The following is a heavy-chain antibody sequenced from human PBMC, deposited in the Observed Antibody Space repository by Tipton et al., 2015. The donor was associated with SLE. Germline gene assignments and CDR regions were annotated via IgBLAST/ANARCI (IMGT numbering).Heavy chain of an antibody. CDR1: GGSISSSSYY. J-gene: IGHJ1*01. CDR3: ARGPGGELSAEYFQH. CDR2: IYYSGST. Sequence: TLSLTCTVSGGSISSSSYYWGWIRQPPGKGLEWIGSIYYSGSTYYNPSLKSRVTISVDTSKNQFSLKLSSVTAADTAVYYCARGPGGELSAEYFQHWGQGTLVTVPS. V-gene: IGHV4-39*07. D-gene: IGHD3-16*02.